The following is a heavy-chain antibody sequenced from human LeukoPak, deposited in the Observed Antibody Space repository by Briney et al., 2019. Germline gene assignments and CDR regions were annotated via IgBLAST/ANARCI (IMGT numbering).Heavy chain of an antibody. CDR3: ASLNPFSGRRNAFDI. CDR1: GGSFSGYY. Sequence: SETLSLTCAVHGGSFSGYYWSWIRQPPGQGLEWIGEVNHSGTARYNPSLESRVTISVDTSKNQSSLNVYFVTAADTAVYYCASLNPFSGRRNAFDIWGQGAVVTVSS. V-gene: IGHV4-34*01. CDR2: VNHSGTA. D-gene: IGHD1-26*01. J-gene: IGHJ3*02.